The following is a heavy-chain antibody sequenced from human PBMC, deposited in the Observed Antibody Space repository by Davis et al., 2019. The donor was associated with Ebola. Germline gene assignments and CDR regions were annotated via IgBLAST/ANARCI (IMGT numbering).Heavy chain of an antibody. CDR3: AGDPPASGFVLDS. D-gene: IGHD3-3*01. Sequence: GESLKISCAASGFTFSTYAMHWVRQSPGKGLEWVAFIWSDGRHQEYADSVKGRFTISRDNSKSTVYLQMNSLRVDDTAIYYCAGDPPASGFVLDSWGQGTLVTVSS. CDR1: GFTFSTYA. CDR2: IWSDGRHQ. V-gene: IGHV3-33*01. J-gene: IGHJ4*02.